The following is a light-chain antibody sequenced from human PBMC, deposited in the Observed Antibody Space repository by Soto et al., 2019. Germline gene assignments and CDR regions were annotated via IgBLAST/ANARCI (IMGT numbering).Light chain of an antibody. CDR3: QQYNSHST. CDR2: KAS. J-gene: IGKJ1*01. Sequence: DIQMTQSPSTLSASVGDRVTIICRASQSISSRLAWYQQKPGKAPKLLIYKASSLESGVPPRFSGSCSGTEFILTISSLQPDDFATYYCQQYNSHSTFGLGTKGDIK. CDR1: QSISSR. V-gene: IGKV1-5*03.